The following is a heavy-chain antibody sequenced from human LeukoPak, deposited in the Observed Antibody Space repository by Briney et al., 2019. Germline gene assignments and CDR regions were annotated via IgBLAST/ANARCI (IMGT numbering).Heavy chain of an antibody. CDR2: ISGSGANT. J-gene: IGHJ3*02. CDR3: AREGSGGSWGAFDI. D-gene: IGHD2-15*01. CDR1: GFIFSSYA. V-gene: IGHV3-23*01. Sequence: GGSLRLSCAASGFIFSSYAMSWVRQVPGKGLQWVSSISGSGANTYNADSVKGRFTISRDNAKNSLYLQMNSLRAEDTAVYYCAREGSGGSWGAFDIWGQGTMVTVSS.